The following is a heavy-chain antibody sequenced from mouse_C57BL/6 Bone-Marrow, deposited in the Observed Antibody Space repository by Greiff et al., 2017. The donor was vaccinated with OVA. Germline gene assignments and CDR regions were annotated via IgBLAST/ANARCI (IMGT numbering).Heavy chain of an antibody. CDR1: GYKFTDYE. V-gene: IGHV1-15*01. D-gene: IGHD1-1*01. Sequence: VKVVESGAELVRPGASVTLSCKASGYKFTDYEMHWVKQTPVHGLEWIGAIDPETGGTAYNQKFKGKAILTADKSSSTAYMELRSLTSEDSAVYYCTRRTVVRDFDVWGTGTTVSVSS. CDR2: IDPETGGT. J-gene: IGHJ1*03. CDR3: TRRTVVRDFDV.